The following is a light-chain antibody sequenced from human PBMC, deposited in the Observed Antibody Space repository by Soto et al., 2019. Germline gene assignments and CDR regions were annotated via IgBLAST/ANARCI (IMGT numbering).Light chain of an antibody. V-gene: IGLV2-8*01. CDR1: SSDVGDYNY. CDR2: EVS. CDR3: ISYAGSNNWV. J-gene: IGLJ3*02. Sequence: QSALTQPPSASGSPGHAVTISFTGTSSDVGDYNYVSWYQQHPGKAPKLMIYEVSKRPSGVPDRFSGSKSGNTAYLTVSGIQAEDEAHYYSISYAGSNNWVLGGGTQVTVL.